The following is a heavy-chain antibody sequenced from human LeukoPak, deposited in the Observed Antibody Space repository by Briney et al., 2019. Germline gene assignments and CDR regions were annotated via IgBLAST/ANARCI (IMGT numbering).Heavy chain of an antibody. CDR1: GYTFTSYG. V-gene: IGHV1-18*01. CDR2: ISAYNGNT. D-gene: IGHD1-26*01. Sequence: GASVKVSCKASGYTFTSYGISWGRQAPGQGLEWMGWISAYNGNTNYAQKLQGRVTMTTDTSTSTAYMELRSLRSDDTAVYYCARDGSGRLATPQYYYGMDVWGQGATVTVSS. J-gene: IGHJ6*02. CDR3: ARDGSGRLATPQYYYGMDV.